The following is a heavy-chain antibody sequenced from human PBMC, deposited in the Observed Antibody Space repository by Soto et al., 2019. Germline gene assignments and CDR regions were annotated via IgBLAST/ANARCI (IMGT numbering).Heavy chain of an antibody. CDR3: AKNGLPPYYYYGLDV. CDR1: DYTFTRYG. Sequence: QGHLVQSEAEVKKSGASVKVSCKASDYTFTRYGISWVRQAPGQGLEWMGWISGYNGDTNYAQKFQGRVSMTIDTSTTTAYMELRSLTSDVTAVYYCAKNGLPPYYYYGLDVWGQGTKVTVSS. D-gene: IGHD5-12*01. J-gene: IGHJ6*02. CDR2: ISGYNGDT. V-gene: IGHV1-18*01.